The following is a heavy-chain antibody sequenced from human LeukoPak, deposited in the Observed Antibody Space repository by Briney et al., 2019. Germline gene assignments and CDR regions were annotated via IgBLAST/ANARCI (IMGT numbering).Heavy chain of an antibody. Sequence: SEALSLTCAVSGGSISSGAYSWSWIRQPPGKGLEWIGYIYYSGSTYYNPSLKSRVTISVDTSKNQFSLKLSSVTAADTAVYYCARGRYFDYWGQGTLVTVSS. CDR2: IYYSGST. CDR1: GGSISSGAYS. CDR3: ARGRYFDY. J-gene: IGHJ4*02. V-gene: IGHV4-30-4*07.